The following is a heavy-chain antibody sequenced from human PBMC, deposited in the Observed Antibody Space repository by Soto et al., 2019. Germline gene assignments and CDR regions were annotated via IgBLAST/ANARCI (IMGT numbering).Heavy chain of an antibody. J-gene: IGHJ4*02. V-gene: IGHV3-30-3*01. Sequence: GGSLRLSCAASGFTFSSYAMHWVRQAPGKGLEWVAVISYDGSNKYYADSVKGRFTISRDNSKNTLYLQMNSLRAEDTAVYYCARASVGYDWGAVARCRDPYDYWGQGT. D-gene: IGHD5-12*01. CDR2: ISYDGSNK. CDR1: GFTFSSYA. CDR3: ARASVGYDWGAVARCRDPYDY.